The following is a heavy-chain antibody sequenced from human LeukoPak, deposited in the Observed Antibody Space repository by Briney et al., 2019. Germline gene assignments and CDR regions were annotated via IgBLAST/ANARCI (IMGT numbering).Heavy chain of an antibody. J-gene: IGHJ4*02. Sequence: GASVKVSCKASGGTFSSYAISWVRQAPGQGLEWMGGIIPIFGTANYAQKFQGRVTITADKSTSTAYMELSSLRSEDTAVYYCARDLYGPGSNYWGQGTLVTVSS. CDR2: IIPIFGTA. CDR1: GGTFSSYA. CDR3: ARDLYGPGSNY. D-gene: IGHD3-10*01. V-gene: IGHV1-69*06.